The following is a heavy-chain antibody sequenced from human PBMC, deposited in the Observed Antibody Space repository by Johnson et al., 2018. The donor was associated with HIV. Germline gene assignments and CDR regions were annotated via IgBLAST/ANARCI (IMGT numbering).Heavy chain of an antibody. V-gene: IGHV3-20*04. CDR1: GFTFSSYA. CDR3: AREGGIVAAQGDAFDI. D-gene: IGHD1-26*01. J-gene: IGHJ3*02. Sequence: VQLVESGGGLVQPGGSLRLSCAASGFTFSSYAMSWVRQVPGKGLEWVSGINWSGGTTGYADSVKGRFTISRDNTKNSLYLQMNSLRAEDTALYYCAREGGIVAAQGDAFDIWGQGTMVTVSS. CDR2: INWSGGTT.